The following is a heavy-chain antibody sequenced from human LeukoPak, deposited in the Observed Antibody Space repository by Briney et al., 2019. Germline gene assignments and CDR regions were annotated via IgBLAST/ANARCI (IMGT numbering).Heavy chain of an antibody. CDR2: INPNSGGT. CDR1: GYTFTGYY. D-gene: IGHD6-13*01. V-gene: IGHV1-2*02. Sequence: ASVKVSCKASGYTFTGYYMHWVRQAPGQGLEWMGWINPNSGGTNYAQKFQGRVTMTRDTSISTAYMELSRLRSDDTAVYYCARSGIAAAGGIDYWGQGTLVTVSS. CDR3: ARSGIAAAGGIDY. J-gene: IGHJ4*02.